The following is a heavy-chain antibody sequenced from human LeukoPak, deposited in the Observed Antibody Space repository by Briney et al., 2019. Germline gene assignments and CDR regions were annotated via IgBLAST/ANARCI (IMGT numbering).Heavy chain of an antibody. V-gene: IGHV3-48*04. CDR3: ARTQAVRYFDWSREAFDI. Sequence: PGGSLRLSCAASGFTFSNFWMSWVRQTPGKGLEWVPYISSSSSTIYYADSVKGRFTISRDNAKNSLYLQMNSLRAEDTAVYYCARTQAVRYFDWSREAFDIWGQGTMVTVSS. CDR2: ISSSSSTI. J-gene: IGHJ3*02. D-gene: IGHD3-9*01. CDR1: GFTFSNFW.